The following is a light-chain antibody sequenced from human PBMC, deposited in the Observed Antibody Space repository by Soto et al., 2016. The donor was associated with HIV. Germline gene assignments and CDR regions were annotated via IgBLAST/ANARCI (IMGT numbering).Light chain of an antibody. J-gene: IGLJ2*01. V-gene: IGLV3-21*03. CDR3: QVWDAGTDLVV. CDR1: NVGSKS. Sequence: SYELTQPPSLSVAPRKTARITCGGNNVGSKSVQWYQQKPGQAPIPVLYDDSDRPSGIPERFSGSNSGNTATLSISRVEAGDEADYYCQVWDAGTDLVVFGGGTKLTVL. CDR2: DDS.